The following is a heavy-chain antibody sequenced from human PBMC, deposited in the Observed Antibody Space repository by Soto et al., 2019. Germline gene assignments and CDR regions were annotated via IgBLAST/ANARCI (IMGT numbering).Heavy chain of an antibody. J-gene: IGHJ6*02. CDR3: ARDRTIMITFGGVIAPHYYGMDV. V-gene: IGHV1-18*01. CDR2: INLYNGNT. D-gene: IGHD3-16*02. Sequence: GASVEVSSKTPRYNYSNCGLSSVRQYPGQHLEWLGWINLYNGNTNYAQKLQGRVTMTTDTSTSTAYMELRSLRPDDTAVYYCARDRTIMITFGGVIAPHYYGMDVWGQGTTVTVSS. CDR1: RYNYSNCG.